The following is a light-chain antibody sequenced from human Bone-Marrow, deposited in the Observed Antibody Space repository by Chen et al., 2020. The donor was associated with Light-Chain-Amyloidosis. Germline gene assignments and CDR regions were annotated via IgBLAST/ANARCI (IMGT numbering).Light chain of an antibody. V-gene: IGLV6-57*01. J-gene: IGLJ3*02. Sequence: NFMLTQPHSVSESPGKTVIISCTRSSGSIATNYVQWYQQRPGSSPTTVIYEDDQRPSGVPDLFSGSIDRSSNSASLTISGLKTEEEADYYCQSYQGSSQGVFGGGTKLTVL. CDR1: SGSIATNY. CDR2: EDD. CDR3: QSYQGSSQGV.